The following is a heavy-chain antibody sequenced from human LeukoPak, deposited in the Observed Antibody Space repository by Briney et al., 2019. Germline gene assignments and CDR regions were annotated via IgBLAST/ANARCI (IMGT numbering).Heavy chain of an antibody. CDR2: IYYSGST. CDR1: GGSISSYY. D-gene: IGHD6-6*01. Sequence: PSETLSLTCAVSGGSISSYYWSWIRQPPGKGLEWIGYIYYSGSTNYNPSLKSRVTISVDTSKNQFSLRLSSVTAADTAVYYCARVPTGYSSSASHRFDPWGQGTLVTVSS. CDR3: ARVPTGYSSSASHRFDP. J-gene: IGHJ5*02. V-gene: IGHV4-59*12.